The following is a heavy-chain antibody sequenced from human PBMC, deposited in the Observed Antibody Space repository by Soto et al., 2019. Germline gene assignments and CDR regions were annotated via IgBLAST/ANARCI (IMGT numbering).Heavy chain of an antibody. CDR3: ARVGTQLLWFGEPKDAFDI. J-gene: IGHJ3*02. D-gene: IGHD3-10*01. CDR1: GGSISSGGYY. Sequence: QVQLQESGPGLVKPSQTLSLTCTVSGGSISSGGYYWSWIRQHPGKGLEWIGYIYYSGSTYYNPSISRRVTIPVDTSKNQFPLKLSSVTAADTAVYYCARVGTQLLWFGEPKDAFDIWGQGTMVTVSS. V-gene: IGHV4-31*03. CDR2: IYYSGST.